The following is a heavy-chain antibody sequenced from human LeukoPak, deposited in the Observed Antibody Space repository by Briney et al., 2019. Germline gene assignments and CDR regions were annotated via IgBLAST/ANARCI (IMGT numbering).Heavy chain of an antibody. CDR1: GYTFTSYY. D-gene: IGHD5-24*01. J-gene: IGHJ6*02. CDR3: ANMATLSYGMDV. CDR2: INPNSGGT. V-gene: IGHV1-2*02. Sequence: GASVKVSCKASGYTFTSYYMHWVRQAPGQGLEWMGWINPNSGGTNYAQKFQGRVTMTRDTSISTAYMELSRLRSDDTAVYYCANMATLSYGMDVWGQGTTVTVSS.